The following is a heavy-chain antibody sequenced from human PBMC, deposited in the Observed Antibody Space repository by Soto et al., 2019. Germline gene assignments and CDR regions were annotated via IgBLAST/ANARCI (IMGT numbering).Heavy chain of an antibody. Sequence: PVGSLRLSCAASGFTFSSYAMSWVRQAPGKGLEWVSAISGSGGSTYYADSVKGRFTISRDNSKNTLYLQMNSLRAEDTAVYYCAKDPSAIAAAGLVDYWGQGTLVTVSS. J-gene: IGHJ4*02. CDR1: GFTFSSYA. V-gene: IGHV3-23*01. CDR2: ISGSGGST. CDR3: AKDPSAIAAAGLVDY. D-gene: IGHD6-13*01.